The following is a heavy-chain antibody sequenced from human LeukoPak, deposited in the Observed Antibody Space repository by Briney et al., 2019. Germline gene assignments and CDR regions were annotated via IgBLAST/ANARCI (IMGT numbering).Heavy chain of an antibody. D-gene: IGHD2-2*01. CDR3: AKDSSYYYLDY. CDR1: GFTFSDYG. CDR2: IWCDGSKK. V-gene: IGHV3-33*06. J-gene: IGHJ4*02. Sequence: GGSLRLSCAASGFTFSDYGMYWVRQAPGKGLEWVAVIWCDGSKKYHADSVKGRFTISRDNSKNTLYLQMNSLRAEDSAVYYCAKDSSYYYLDYWGQGTLVTVSS.